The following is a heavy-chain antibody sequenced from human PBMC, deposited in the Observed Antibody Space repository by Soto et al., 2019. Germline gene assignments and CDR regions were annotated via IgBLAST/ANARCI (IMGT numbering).Heavy chain of an antibody. CDR3: AGIDYGLGPLSYRGYYNWFDP. J-gene: IGHJ5*02. V-gene: IGHV1-3*01. Sequence: ASVKVSCKASGYTFTSYAMHWVRQAPGQRLEWMGWINAGNGNTKYSQKFQGRVTITRDTSASTAYMELSSLRSEDTAVYYCAGIDYGLGPLSYRGYYNWFDPWGQGTLVTVSS. CDR1: GYTFTSYA. D-gene: IGHD4-17*01. CDR2: INAGNGNT.